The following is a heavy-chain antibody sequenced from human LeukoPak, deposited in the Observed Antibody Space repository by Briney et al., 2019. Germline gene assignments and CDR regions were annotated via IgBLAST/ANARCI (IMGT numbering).Heavy chain of an antibody. CDR3: ARVSYYDSSGYYFLSYVDY. D-gene: IGHD3-22*01. CDR1: GFSLSDAW. V-gene: IGHV3-53*01. Sequence: SGGSLRLSCAASGFSLSDAWMSWVRQAPGKGLEWVSVIYSGGSTYYADSVRGRFTISRDNSKNTLYLQMNSLGAEDTAVYYCARVSYYDSSGYYFLSYVDYWAREPWSPSPQ. J-gene: IGHJ4*02. CDR2: IYSGGST.